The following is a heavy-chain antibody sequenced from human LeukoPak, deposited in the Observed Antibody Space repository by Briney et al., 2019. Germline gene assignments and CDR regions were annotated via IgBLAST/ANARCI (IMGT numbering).Heavy chain of an antibody. J-gene: IGHJ3*01. CDR1: GGSISTYY. V-gene: IGHV4-59*08. CDR2: MYNSGST. CDR3: AGQGSGGRSFDV. D-gene: IGHD1-26*01. Sequence: ASETLSLTCTVSGGSISTYYWSWIRQPPGKGLEWIGYMYNSGSTNYNPSLKSRVTISIDTSKNQVSLRLSSVTAADTAVYYCAGQGSGGRSFDVWGQGTMVTVSS.